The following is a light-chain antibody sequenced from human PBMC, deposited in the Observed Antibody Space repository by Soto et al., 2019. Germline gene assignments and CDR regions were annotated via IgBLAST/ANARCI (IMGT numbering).Light chain of an antibody. CDR1: SSNIGAGYD. V-gene: IGLV1-40*01. Sequence: QSVLTQPPSVSGAPGQRVTISCTGSSSNIGAGYDVHWYQQLPGTAPKLLISGNSNRPSGVPDRFSGSKSGTSASLAITGLQAEDEADYDCQSYDSSLSGVVFGGGTKVTVL. CDR2: GNS. J-gene: IGLJ2*01. CDR3: QSYDSSLSGVV.